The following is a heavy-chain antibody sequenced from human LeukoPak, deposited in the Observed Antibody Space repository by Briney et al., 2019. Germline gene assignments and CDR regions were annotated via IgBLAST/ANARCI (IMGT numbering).Heavy chain of an antibody. Sequence: EASVKVSCKASGYTFTSHGISWVRQAPGQGLEWMGWISAYNGNTNYAQKLQGRVTMTTDTSTSTAYMELRSLRSDDTAVYYCARDLSLNDYYDSSGPHPFDPWGQGTLVTVSS. CDR2: ISAYNGNT. V-gene: IGHV1-18*01. J-gene: IGHJ5*02. D-gene: IGHD3-22*01. CDR3: ARDLSLNDYYDSSGPHPFDP. CDR1: GYTFTSHG.